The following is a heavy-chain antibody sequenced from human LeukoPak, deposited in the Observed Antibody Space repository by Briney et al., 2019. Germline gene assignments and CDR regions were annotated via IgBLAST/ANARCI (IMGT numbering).Heavy chain of an antibody. CDR3: ARDPGPYCSGGSCYSHLGWFDP. CDR2: VDHTGST. CDR1: DDSITMYY. V-gene: IGHV4-59*12. Sequence: SETLSLTCSVSDDSITMYYWTWIRQPPGKGLEWIGYVDHTGSTNFNPSLNGRVSISRDTTKNLFSLKLSSVTAADTVVYYCARDPGPYCSGGSCYSHLGWFDPWGQGTLVTVSS. D-gene: IGHD2-15*01. J-gene: IGHJ5*02.